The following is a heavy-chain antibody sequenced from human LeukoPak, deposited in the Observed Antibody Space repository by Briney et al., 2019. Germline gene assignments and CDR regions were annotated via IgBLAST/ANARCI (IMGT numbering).Heavy chain of an antibody. D-gene: IGHD2-8*01. CDR2: INLDGSDK. CDR1: GFTFTSHW. Sequence: AGGSLRLSCAASGFTFTSHWMRWVRQAPGKGLEWVARINLDGSDKYYADSVKGRFTISRDNAKTSLYLEMNSRRAEDTAVYYCARDATYCTNGVCYTRFDYWGQGTLVTVSS. J-gene: IGHJ4*02. CDR3: ARDATYCTNGVCYTRFDY. V-gene: IGHV3-7*01.